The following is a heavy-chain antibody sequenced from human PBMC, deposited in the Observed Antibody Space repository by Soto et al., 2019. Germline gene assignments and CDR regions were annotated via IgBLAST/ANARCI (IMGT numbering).Heavy chain of an antibody. V-gene: IGHV4-31*11. CDR1: GGSITSGAYY. J-gene: IGHJ5*02. Sequence: TAETLCLTCAVSGGSITSGAYYWTWIRQHPGKGLEWIAYIHYSGRTYYNPSLKSRVTISVDTSNNQFSPKLSSVTAADTAVYYCARYYFDSSGYSNWFDPWGQGTLVTVPQ. D-gene: IGHD3-22*01. CDR2: IHYSGRT. CDR3: ARYYFDSSGYSNWFDP.